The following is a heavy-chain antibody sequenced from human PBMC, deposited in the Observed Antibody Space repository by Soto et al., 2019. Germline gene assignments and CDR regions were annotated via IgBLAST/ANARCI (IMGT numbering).Heavy chain of an antibody. CDR3: ARGRGLYCSGGSCSSNWFDP. CDR2: IYYSGST. D-gene: IGHD2-15*01. Sequence: QVQLQESGPGLVKPSETLSLTCTVSGGSISSYYWSWIRQPPGKGLEWIGYIYYSGSTNYNPSRNSRVTISVETSKNQFSLKLSSVTAADTAVYYCARGRGLYCSGGSCSSNWFDPWGQGTLVTVSS. V-gene: IGHV4-59*01. J-gene: IGHJ5*02. CDR1: GGSISSYY.